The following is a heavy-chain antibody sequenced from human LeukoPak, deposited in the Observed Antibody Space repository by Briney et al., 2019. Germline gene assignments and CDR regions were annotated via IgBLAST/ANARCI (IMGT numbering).Heavy chain of an antibody. D-gene: IGHD3-22*01. CDR3: AREGGYYDPPVTAGLDP. Sequence: PGGSLRLSCAASVFTFSSYAMHWVRQAPGKGLEWVAVISYDGSNKYYADSVKGRFTISRDNSKNTLYLQMNSLRAEDTAVYYCAREGGYYDPPVTAGLDPWGQGTLVTVSS. V-gene: IGHV3-30-3*01. CDR2: ISYDGSNK. CDR1: VFTFSSYA. J-gene: IGHJ5*02.